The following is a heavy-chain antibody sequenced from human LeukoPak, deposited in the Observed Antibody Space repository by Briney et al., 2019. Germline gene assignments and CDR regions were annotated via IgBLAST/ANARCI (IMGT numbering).Heavy chain of an antibody. CDR1: GFAFSNYG. CDR2: IGFGDDSA. Sequence: GGSLRLSCTASGFAFSNYGMNWVRQTPGKGLEWVSTIGFGDDSAYYADSVKGRFTISRDNSKNTLYLQMNYLRAEDTAVYYCAKDPTSVGGRHDWLLDSWGQGTLVTVSS. V-gene: IGHV3-23*01. D-gene: IGHD3-9*01. J-gene: IGHJ5*02. CDR3: AKDPTSVGGRHDWLLDS.